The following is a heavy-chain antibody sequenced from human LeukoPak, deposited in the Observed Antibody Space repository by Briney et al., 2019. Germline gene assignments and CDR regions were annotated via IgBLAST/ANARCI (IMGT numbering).Heavy chain of an antibody. V-gene: IGHV1-2*02. Sequence: VAAVKVSCKASRYSFTDYYRHWVRQAPGQGLESMGWINPDSGGTNYPQKFQGRVTMTRDTSISTPYMELSRLRSDDTAVYYCARGGPYYSYSMDVWGKGTPVTVSS. CDR3: ARGGPYYSYSMDV. D-gene: IGHD6-25*01. CDR1: RYSFTDYY. CDR2: INPDSGGT. J-gene: IGHJ6*03.